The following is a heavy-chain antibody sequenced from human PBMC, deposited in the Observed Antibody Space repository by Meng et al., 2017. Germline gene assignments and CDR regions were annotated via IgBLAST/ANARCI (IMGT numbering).Heavy chain of an antibody. CDR1: GFTVSSNY. V-gene: IGHV3-53*05. CDR3: ARDGLYYYDSSGLDY. J-gene: IGHJ4*02. D-gene: IGHD3-22*01. CDR2: IYSGGST. Sequence: EGQLVEPGGGLIQPGGALGLSCAASGFTVSSNYMSWVRQAPGKGLEWVSVIYSGGSTYHADSVKGRFTISRDNSKNTLYLQMNSLRAEDTAVYYCARDGLYYYDSSGLDYWGQGTLVTVSS.